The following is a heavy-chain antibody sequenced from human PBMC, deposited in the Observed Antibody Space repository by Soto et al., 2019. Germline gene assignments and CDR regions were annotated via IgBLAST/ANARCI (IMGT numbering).Heavy chain of an antibody. J-gene: IGHJ5*02. CDR2: IYHSGST. V-gene: IGHV4-30-2*01. CDR1: GGSISSGGYS. D-gene: IGHD3-10*01. CDR3: ARGRGELLRSSWFDP. Sequence: QLQLQESGSGLVKPSQTLSLTCAVSGGSISSGGYSWSWIRQPPGKGLEWIGYIYHSGSTYYNPSLKSRVTISVARSKNQFSLKLSSVTAADTAVYYCARGRGELLRSSWFDPWGQGTLVTVSS.